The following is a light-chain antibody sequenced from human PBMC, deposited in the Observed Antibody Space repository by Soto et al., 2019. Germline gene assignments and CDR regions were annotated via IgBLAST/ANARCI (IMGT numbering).Light chain of an antibody. CDR1: QDIRSY. CDR3: QSLNRFTHS. J-gene: IGKJ4*01. V-gene: IGKV1-9*01. CDR2: LAS. Sequence: IRLTQSQSSLSASVGDRVTITCRASQDIRSYLDWYQKNTGKAPKLLIYLASTLHSGVPSSLRGSGYGTDFSITISSMKTEDSETYYCQSLNRFTHSFGGGTKVDIK.